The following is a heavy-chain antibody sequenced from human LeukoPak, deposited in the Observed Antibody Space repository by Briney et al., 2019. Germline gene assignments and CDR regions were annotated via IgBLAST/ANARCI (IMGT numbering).Heavy chain of an antibody. J-gene: IGHJ5*02. CDR2: IYYSGNT. D-gene: IGHD2-2*01. CDR1: GGSISSGGSY. V-gene: IGHV4-31*03. Sequence: SETLSLTCTVSGGSISSGGSYWGWIRQHPGKGLEWIVDIYYSGNTYYNPSLKSRVTISVDTSKNKVSRKLSSVTAADTAVYYCARGLDCSSTSCYGGRWFDPWGQGSLVTVCS. CDR3: ARGLDCSSTSCYGGRWFDP.